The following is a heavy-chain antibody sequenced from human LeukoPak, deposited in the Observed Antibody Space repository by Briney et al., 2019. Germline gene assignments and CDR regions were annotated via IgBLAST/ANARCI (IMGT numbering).Heavy chain of an antibody. CDR2: ISHSGGTI. V-gene: IGHV3-11*01. CDR1: GFTFGNSY. CDR3: ARAPFDTKGYYQAPIRSDA. D-gene: IGHD3-22*01. J-gene: IGHJ5*02. Sequence: PGGSLRLSCAASGFTFGNSYMSWLRQAPGNGLQWVSYISHSGGTIHYADSVKGRFTISRDNAKNSLYLQMDSLRAEDTAVYFCARAPFDTKGYYQAPIRSDAWGQGTLVTVSS.